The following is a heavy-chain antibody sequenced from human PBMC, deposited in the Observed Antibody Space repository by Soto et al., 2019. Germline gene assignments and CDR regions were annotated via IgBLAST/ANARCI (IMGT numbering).Heavy chain of an antibody. Sequence: ASVKVSCKASGYTFTSYGISCVRQAPGQGLEWMGWISAYNGNTNYAQKLQGRVTMTTDTSTSTAYMELRSLRSDDTAVYYCARRTIFGVVINHPFDYWGQGTLVTVSS. CDR1: GYTFTSYG. J-gene: IGHJ4*02. D-gene: IGHD3-3*01. V-gene: IGHV1-18*01. CDR2: ISAYNGNT. CDR3: ARRTIFGVVINHPFDY.